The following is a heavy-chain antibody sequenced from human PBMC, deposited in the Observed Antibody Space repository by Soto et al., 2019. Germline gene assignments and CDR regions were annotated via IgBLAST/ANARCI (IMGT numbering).Heavy chain of an antibody. CDR1: GFTFSSYS. V-gene: IGHV3-48*02. D-gene: IGHD2-21*02. J-gene: IGHJ4*02. CDR3: LGFVVVTAIIGY. Sequence: EVQLVESGGGLVQPGGSLRLSCAASGFTFSSYSMNWVRQAPGKGLEWVSYISSSSSTIYYADSVKGRFTISRDNAKNSLYLQMYSLRDEDTAVYYCLGFVVVTAIIGYWGQGTLVTVSS. CDR2: ISSSSSTI.